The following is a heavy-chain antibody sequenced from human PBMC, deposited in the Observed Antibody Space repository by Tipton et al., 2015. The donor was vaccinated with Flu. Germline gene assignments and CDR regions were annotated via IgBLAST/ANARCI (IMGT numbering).Heavy chain of an antibody. CDR2: IWHDGSKQ. J-gene: IGHJ3*02. CDR1: GFNFSSYG. Sequence: SLRLSCTAPGFNFSSYGMHWVRQAPGKGLEWVAVIWHDGSKQYYADSVKGRFTISRDNSMSTLYLRMNSLRAEDTAVYYCTRSYYYDSSGYDAFDIWGQGTMVTVSS. V-gene: IGHV3-33*08. D-gene: IGHD3-22*01. CDR3: TRSYYYDSSGYDAFDI.